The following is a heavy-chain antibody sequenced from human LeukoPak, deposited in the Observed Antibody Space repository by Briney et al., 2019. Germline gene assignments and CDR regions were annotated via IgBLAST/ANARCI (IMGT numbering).Heavy chain of an antibody. D-gene: IGHD1-26*01. CDR3: AKAMAGGGTYSVFDY. CDR2: IFYDGSTK. J-gene: IGHJ4*02. CDR1: GFTFSDYA. V-gene: IGHV3-30*04. Sequence: GGSLRPSCAASGFTFSDYAMHWVRQAPGKGLEWVAVIFYDGSTKYYADSVKGRFTISRDNSRNTLYLQMNTLRAEDTAVYYCAKAMAGGGTYSVFDYWGQGTLVTVSS.